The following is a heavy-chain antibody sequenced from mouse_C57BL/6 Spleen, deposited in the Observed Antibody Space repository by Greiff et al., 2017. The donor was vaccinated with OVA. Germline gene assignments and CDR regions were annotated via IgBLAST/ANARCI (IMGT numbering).Heavy chain of an antibody. CDR3: ARDGGSYYFDY. J-gene: IGHJ2*01. Sequence: DVKLVESGGGLVKPGGSLKLSCAASGFTFSSYAMSWVRQTPEKRLEWVATISDGGSYTYYPDNVKGRFTISRDNAKNNLYLQMSHLKSEDTAMYYCARDGGSYYFDYWGQGTTLTVSS. CDR2: ISDGGSYT. V-gene: IGHV5-4*01. CDR1: GFTFSSYA.